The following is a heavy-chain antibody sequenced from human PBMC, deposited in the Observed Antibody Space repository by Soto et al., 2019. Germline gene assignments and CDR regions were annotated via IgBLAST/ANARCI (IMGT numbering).Heavy chain of an antibody. CDR1: GGSISSGGYS. V-gene: IGHV4-30-2*01. D-gene: IGHD1-26*01. CDR2: IYHSGST. Sequence: PSETLSLTCAVSGGSISSGGYSWSWIRQPPGKGLEWIGYIYHSGSTYYSPSLKSRVTISVDRSKNQFSLKLSSVTAADTAVYYCARALAPVGAVIDYWGQGTLVTVSS. J-gene: IGHJ4*02. CDR3: ARALAPVGAVIDY.